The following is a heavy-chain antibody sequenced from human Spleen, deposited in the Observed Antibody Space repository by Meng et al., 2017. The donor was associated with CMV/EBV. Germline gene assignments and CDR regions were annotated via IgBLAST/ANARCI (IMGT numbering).Heavy chain of an antibody. J-gene: IGHJ3*02. D-gene: IGHD1-26*01. CDR2: INPNSGGT. CDR3: ARDPSGAFDI. CDR1: GYTFTGYY. Sequence: SCKASGYTFTGYYLHWVRQAPGQGLEWMGWINPNSGGTTYAQKFQGRVTMTRDTSISTAYMELSRLRSDDTAVYYCARDPSGAFDIWGQGTMVTVSS. V-gene: IGHV1-2*02.